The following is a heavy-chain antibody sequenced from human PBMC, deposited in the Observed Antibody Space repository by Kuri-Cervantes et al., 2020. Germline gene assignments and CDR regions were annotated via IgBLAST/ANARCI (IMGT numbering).Heavy chain of an antibody. CDR3: ARDGPSIAAHLRYWEYYMDV. V-gene: IGHV1-69*13. Sequence: SVKVSCKASGGTFSSYAISWVRQAPGQGLEWMGGIIPIFGTANYAQKFQGRVTITADESTSTAYMELSSLRSEDTAVYYCARDGPSIAAHLRYWEYYMDVWGKGTTVTVSS. CDR2: IIPIFGTA. CDR1: GGTFSSYA. D-gene: IGHD6-6*01. J-gene: IGHJ6*03.